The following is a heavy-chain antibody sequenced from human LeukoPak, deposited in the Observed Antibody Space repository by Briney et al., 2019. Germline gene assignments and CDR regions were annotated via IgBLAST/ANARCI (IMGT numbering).Heavy chain of an antibody. D-gene: IGHD6-19*01. Sequence: SSETLSLTCTVSGGSISSYYWSWIRQPPGKGLEWIGYIYYSGSTNYNPSLKSRVTISVDTSKNQFSLKLSSVTAADTAVYYCARTWPNSSGWSWGQGTLVTVSS. V-gene: IGHV4-59*12. CDR1: GGSISSYY. CDR3: ARTWPNSSGWS. J-gene: IGHJ5*02. CDR2: IYYSGST.